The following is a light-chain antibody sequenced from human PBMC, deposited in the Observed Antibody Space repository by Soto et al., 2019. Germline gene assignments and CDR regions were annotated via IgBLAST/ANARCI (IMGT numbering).Light chain of an antibody. CDR2: AAS. V-gene: IGKV1-17*01. CDR3: LQHNSYPFT. Sequence: DIQMTQSPSSLSASVGDRVTITCRASQDIRGDLGWFQQKPGKAPKRLIYAASTLESGVPSRFSGTESGTELTLTISSLQPEDFATYYCLQHNSYPFTFGPGTKVDIK. J-gene: IGKJ3*01. CDR1: QDIRGD.